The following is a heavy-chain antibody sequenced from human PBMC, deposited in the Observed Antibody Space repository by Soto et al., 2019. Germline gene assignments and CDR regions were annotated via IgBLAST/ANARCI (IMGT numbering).Heavy chain of an antibody. CDR3: AKDWGSGYYLPSCFDY. CDR1: GFTFSSYA. J-gene: IGHJ4*02. Sequence: PGGSLRLSCAASGFTFSSYAMSWVRQAPGKGLEWVSAVSGSGGSTYYADSVKGRFTISRDNSKNTLYLQMNSLRAEDTAVYYCAKDWGSGYYLPSCFDYWGQGTLVTVSS. D-gene: IGHD3-22*01. V-gene: IGHV3-23*01. CDR2: VSGSGGST.